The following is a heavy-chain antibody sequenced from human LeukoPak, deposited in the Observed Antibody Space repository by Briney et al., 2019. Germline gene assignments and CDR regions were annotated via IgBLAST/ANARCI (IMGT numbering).Heavy chain of an antibody. CDR1: GFTFSSYW. CDR2: INNDGSST. J-gene: IGHJ3*02. CDR3: ARVAYYYDSSDYYSHAFDI. V-gene: IGHV3-74*01. Sequence: TGGSLRLSCAASGFTFSSYWMHWVRKAPGKGLVWVSHINNDGSSTTYADSVKGRFTISRDNAKNTLYLQMNSLRDEDTAVYYCARVAYYYDSSDYYSHAFDIWGQGTMVTVSS. D-gene: IGHD3-22*01.